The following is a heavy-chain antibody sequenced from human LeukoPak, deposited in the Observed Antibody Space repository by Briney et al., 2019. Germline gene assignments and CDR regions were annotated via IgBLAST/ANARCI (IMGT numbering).Heavy chain of an antibody. CDR1: GGSISISSYY. CDR3: ARHDCSSTSCLYYYYYYMDV. J-gene: IGHJ6*03. Sequence: SETLSLTCTVSGGSISISSYYWGWIRQPPGKGLEWIGTIYYSGSTYYSPSLKSRVTISVDTSKTQFSLKLSSVTAADTAVYYCARHDCSSTSCLYYYYYYMDVWGKGTTVTVSS. D-gene: IGHD2-2*01. V-gene: IGHV4-39*01. CDR2: IYYSGST.